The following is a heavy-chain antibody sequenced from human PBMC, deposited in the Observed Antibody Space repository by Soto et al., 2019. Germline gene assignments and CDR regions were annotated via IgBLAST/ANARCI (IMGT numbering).Heavy chain of an antibody. D-gene: IGHD3-9*01. V-gene: IGHV3-23*01. Sequence: EVQLLESGGGLVQPGGSLRLSCAASGFTFSSYAMSWVRQAPGKGLEWVSAISGSGGSTYYADSVKGRFTISRDNSKNTRYLQMNSLRAEDTAVYYCAKGGYDILTWSHYWGQGTLVTVSS. CDR2: ISGSGGST. J-gene: IGHJ4*02. CDR1: GFTFSSYA. CDR3: AKGGYDILTWSHY.